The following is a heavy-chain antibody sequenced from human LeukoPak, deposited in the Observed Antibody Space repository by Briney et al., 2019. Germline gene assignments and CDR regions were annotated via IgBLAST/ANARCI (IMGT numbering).Heavy chain of an antibody. Sequence: RGESLKISCKGSGYRLTNYWITWVRQMPGKGLEWMGIIYPGDSDTRYSPSFQGQVTISADKSISTAYLQWRSLKASDTAMYYCARHIGYYYGSWENFDYWGQGTLVTVSS. J-gene: IGHJ4*02. CDR1: GYRLTNYW. V-gene: IGHV5-51*01. D-gene: IGHD3-10*01. CDR2: IYPGDSDT. CDR3: ARHIGYYYGSWENFDY.